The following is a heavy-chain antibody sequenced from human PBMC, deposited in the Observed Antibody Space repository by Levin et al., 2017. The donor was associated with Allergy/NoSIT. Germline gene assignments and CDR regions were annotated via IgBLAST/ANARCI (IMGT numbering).Heavy chain of an antibody. CDR2: ISYDGSRT. D-gene: IGHD2-15*01. Sequence: SCVASGFIFSSYAMNWVRQAPGKGLEWVAVISYDGSRTYYADSVKDRFTISRDDSKNTLYLQMNSLRPEDTAIYYCARVMVAAALLFQADYWGQGNLVTVSS. J-gene: IGHJ4*02. V-gene: IGHV3-30-3*01. CDR1: GFIFSSYA. CDR3: ARVMVAAALLFQADY.